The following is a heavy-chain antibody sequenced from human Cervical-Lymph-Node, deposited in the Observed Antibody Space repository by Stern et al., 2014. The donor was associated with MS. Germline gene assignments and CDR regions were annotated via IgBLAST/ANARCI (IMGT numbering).Heavy chain of an antibody. D-gene: IGHD1/OR15-1a*01. CDR2: ISPKNGDT. Sequence: QVQLQQSGAELKKPGASVQVSCKPSGFTFTNYYIHWLRQAPGQRPEWMGRISPKNGDTNYAAKFQGRGTITTDQSLDLVFLEVTRLRFDDTAVYYCAENRDVWGQGTTVTVSS. J-gene: IGHJ6*02. V-gene: IGHV1-2*02. CDR3: AENRDV. CDR1: GFTFTNYY.